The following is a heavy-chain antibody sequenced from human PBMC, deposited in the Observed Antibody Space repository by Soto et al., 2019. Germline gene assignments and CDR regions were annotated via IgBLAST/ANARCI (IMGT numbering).Heavy chain of an antibody. CDR3: ERIGQYCGGDCYPDFDF. CDR1: GFTFNTYG. J-gene: IGHJ4*02. CDR2: VSGSGGGT. V-gene: IGHV3-23*01. D-gene: IGHD2-21*02. Sequence: GGSLRLSCAASGFTFNTYGMTWVRQAPGGGLEWVSTVSGSGGGTYYADSVKGRFTISRVNSKNTMYLQMSNLRAEDTALYLCERIGQYCGGDCYPDFDFWGLGTPVTVYS.